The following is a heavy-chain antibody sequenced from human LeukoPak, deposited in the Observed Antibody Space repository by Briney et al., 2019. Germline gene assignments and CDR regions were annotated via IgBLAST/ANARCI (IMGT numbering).Heavy chain of an antibody. D-gene: IGHD3-22*01. V-gene: IGHV3-23*01. CDR2: ISDRGGRT. Sequence: GGSPRLSCAVSGLTLSNYCMSSVSQAPGKGLECVAGISDRGGRTKYADSVKGWFTIYRDNPKNTLYLQMNSLRAEDTAVYFCAKRGVVIRVILVGFHKEAYYFDSWGQGALVTVSS. CDR3: AKRGVVIRVILVGFHKEAYYFDS. J-gene: IGHJ4*02. CDR1: GLTLSNYC.